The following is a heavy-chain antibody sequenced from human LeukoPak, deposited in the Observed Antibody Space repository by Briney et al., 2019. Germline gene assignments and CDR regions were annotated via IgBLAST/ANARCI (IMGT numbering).Heavy chain of an antibody. CDR2: ISSNGGTT. CDR1: GFTFSTYA. Sequence: GGSLRLSCAASGFTFSTYAMHWVRQAPGKGLEYVSTISSNGGTTYYGNPVKGRFTISRDNSKNTLYLQMGSLRAEDLAVYYCARNHYDSSGYYFGDYWGQGTLVTVSS. D-gene: IGHD3-22*01. J-gene: IGHJ4*02. V-gene: IGHV3-64*01. CDR3: ARNHYDSSGYYFGDY.